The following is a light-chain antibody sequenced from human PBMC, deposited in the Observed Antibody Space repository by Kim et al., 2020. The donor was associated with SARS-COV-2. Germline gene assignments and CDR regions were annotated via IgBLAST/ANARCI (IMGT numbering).Light chain of an antibody. CDR3: SSYAGSYTWV. CDR1: SSDVGRDDY. CDR2: DVS. J-gene: IGLJ3*02. V-gene: IGLV2-11*01. Sequence: QSALTQPRSVSGSPGQSVTISCTGTSSDVGRDDYVSWFQHRPGKAPKLIIYDVSKRPPGVPDRFSGSKSGNTASLTISGLQAEDETDYYCSSYAGSYTWVFGGGTKLTVL.